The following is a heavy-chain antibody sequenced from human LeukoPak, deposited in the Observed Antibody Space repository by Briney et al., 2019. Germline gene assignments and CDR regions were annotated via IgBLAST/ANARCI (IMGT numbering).Heavy chain of an antibody. CDR3: AELGITMIGGV. D-gene: IGHD3-10*02. J-gene: IGHJ6*04. CDR1: GFTFSSYE. V-gene: IGHV3-48*03. Sequence: GGSLRLSCAASGFTFSSYEMNWVCQAPGKGLEWVSYISISGSTIYYADSVKGRFTISRDNAKNSLYLQMNSLRAEDTAVYYCAELGITMIGGVWGKGTTVTISS. CDR2: ISISGSTI.